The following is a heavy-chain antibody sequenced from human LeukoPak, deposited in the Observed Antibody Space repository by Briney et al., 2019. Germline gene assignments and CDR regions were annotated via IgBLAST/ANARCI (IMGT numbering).Heavy chain of an antibody. D-gene: IGHD2-2*01. J-gene: IGHJ4*02. V-gene: IGHV3-23*01. CDR3: AKAHTSSYYYFHS. Sequence: GGSLRLSCAASGFXFGIYAISWVRQAPGKGLEWVSTISNNGGSTFYADSVKGRYTISRDNSKNTLDLQMNSLRAEDTALYYCAKAHTSSYYYFHSWGQGTLVTVSS. CDR2: ISNNGGST. CDR1: GFXFGIYA.